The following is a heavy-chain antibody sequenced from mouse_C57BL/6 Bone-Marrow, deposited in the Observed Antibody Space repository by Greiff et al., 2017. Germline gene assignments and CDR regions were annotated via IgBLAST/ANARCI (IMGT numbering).Heavy chain of an antibody. CDR1: GYTFTSYW. J-gene: IGHJ1*03. CDR3: ASLYYGSSHWYFDV. D-gene: IGHD1-1*01. Sequence: QVQLQQPGAELVKPGASVKLSCKASGYTFTSYWMQWVKQRPGQGLEWIGEIDPSDSYTNYNQKFKGKATLTVDPSSSTAYMQLSSLTSEDSAVYYCASLYYGSSHWYFDVWGRGTTVTVSS. CDR2: IDPSDSYT. V-gene: IGHV1-50*01.